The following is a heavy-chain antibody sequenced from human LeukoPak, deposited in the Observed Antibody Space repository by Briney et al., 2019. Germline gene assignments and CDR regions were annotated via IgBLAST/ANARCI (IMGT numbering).Heavy chain of an antibody. CDR1: GGSISSYY. CDR3: ARHNLESDVWEHIRVGYYYGMDV. V-gene: IGHV4-59*01. CDR2: IYYSGST. Sequence: PSETLSLTCTVSGGSISSYYWSWIRQPPGKGLEWIGYIYYSGSTNYNPSLKSRVTISVDTSKNQFSLKLSSVTAADTAVYYCARHNLESDVWEHIRVGYYYGMDVWGQGTTVTVSS. J-gene: IGHJ6*02. D-gene: IGHD1-26*01.